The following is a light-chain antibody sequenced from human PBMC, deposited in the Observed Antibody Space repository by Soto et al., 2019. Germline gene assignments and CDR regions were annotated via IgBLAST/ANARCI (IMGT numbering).Light chain of an antibody. Sequence: DIQMTQSPSTLCASVGARVTITCRASQSISNYLAWYQQKPGKAPKLLIYDASSLESGVPSRFSGGGSGTEFTLTISSLQPDDCATYDCQQYGSYSYTFGQGTKLEIK. CDR3: QQYGSYSYT. CDR2: DAS. CDR1: QSISNY. J-gene: IGKJ2*01. V-gene: IGKV1-5*01.